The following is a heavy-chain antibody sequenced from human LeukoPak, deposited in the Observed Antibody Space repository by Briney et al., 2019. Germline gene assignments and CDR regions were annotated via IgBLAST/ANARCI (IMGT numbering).Heavy chain of an antibody. V-gene: IGHV3-7*01. D-gene: IGHD1-14*01. CDR3: ARGPGDFDASDI. J-gene: IGHJ3*02. CDR2: KKENGNEQ. Sequence: AGGSLRLSCEASGFTFTSYWMSWVRQAPGKGPEWVAHKKENGNEQYYADSVKGRFTISRDNVKQSLGLQMNSLRVEDTAVYYCARGPGDFDASDIWGQGTMVTVSS. CDR1: GFTFTSYW.